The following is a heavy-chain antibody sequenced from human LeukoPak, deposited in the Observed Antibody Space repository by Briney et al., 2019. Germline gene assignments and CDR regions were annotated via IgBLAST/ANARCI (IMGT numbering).Heavy chain of an antibody. J-gene: IGHJ4*02. V-gene: IGHV3-74*01. CDR1: GFTFSSYW. CDR2: INSDGSST. CDR3: ARMEDYYFDY. Sequence: LPGGSLRLSCAASGFTFSSYWMHWVRQAPGTGLVWVSRINSDGSSTSYADSVKGRFTISRDNAKNTLYLQMNSLRAEDTAVYYCARMEDYYFDYWGQGTLVTVSS. D-gene: IGHD3-3*01.